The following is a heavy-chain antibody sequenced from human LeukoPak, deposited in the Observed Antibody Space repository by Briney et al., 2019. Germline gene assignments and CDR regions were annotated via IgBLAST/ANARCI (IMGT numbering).Heavy chain of an antibody. Sequence: GGSLRLSCAASGFTFSSYNMNWIRQAPGKGLEWVSYISSSGSTIYYADSVKGRFTISRDNAKNSLYLQMNSLRAEDTAVYYCARDYYDSSGYYYFDYWGQGTLVTVSS. D-gene: IGHD3-22*01. J-gene: IGHJ4*02. CDR2: ISSSGSTI. CDR1: GFTFSSYN. V-gene: IGHV3-48*04. CDR3: ARDYYDSSGYYYFDY.